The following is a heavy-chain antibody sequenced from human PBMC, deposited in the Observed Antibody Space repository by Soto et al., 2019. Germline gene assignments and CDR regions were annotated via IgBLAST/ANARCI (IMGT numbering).Heavy chain of an antibody. CDR2: IIPIFGTA. D-gene: IGHD6-19*01. J-gene: IGHJ3*02. V-gene: IGHV1-69*06. Sequence: QVQLVQSGAEVKKPGSSVKVSCKASGGTFSSYAISWVRQAPGQGLEWMGGIIPIFGTANYAQKFQGRVTITADKSTSTAYMELSSLRSEDTAVYYCAREDLNSSGWYEAFDILGQGTMVTVSS. CDR3: AREDLNSSGWYEAFDI. CDR1: GGTFSSYA.